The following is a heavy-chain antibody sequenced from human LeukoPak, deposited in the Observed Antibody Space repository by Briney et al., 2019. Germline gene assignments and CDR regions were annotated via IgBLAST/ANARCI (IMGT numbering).Heavy chain of an antibody. J-gene: IGHJ4*02. CDR1: GFTFSDYY. D-gene: IGHD2-15*01. CDR3: ARVFRSGGSLDY. V-gene: IGHV3-11*01. CDR2: IGSSGSTI. Sequence: GGSLRLSCAASGFTFSDYYMTWIRQAPGKGLEWVSYIGSSGSTIYYADSVKGRFAISRDNAKNSLYLQMNSLRAEDTAVYYCARVFRSGGSLDYWGQGTLVTVSS.